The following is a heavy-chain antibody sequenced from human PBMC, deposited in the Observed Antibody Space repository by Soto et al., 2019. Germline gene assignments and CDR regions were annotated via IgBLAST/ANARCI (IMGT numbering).Heavy chain of an antibody. CDR3: ARDRLYYDSSGYQPMADY. D-gene: IGHD3-22*01. J-gene: IGHJ4*02. Sequence: PGGSLRLSCAASGFTFSSYGMHWVRQAPGEGLEWVAVIWYDGSNKYYADSVKGRFTISRDNSKNTLYLQMNSLRAEDTAVYYCARDRLYYDSSGYQPMADYWGQGTLVTVSS. CDR2: IWYDGSNK. CDR1: GFTFSSYG. V-gene: IGHV3-33*01.